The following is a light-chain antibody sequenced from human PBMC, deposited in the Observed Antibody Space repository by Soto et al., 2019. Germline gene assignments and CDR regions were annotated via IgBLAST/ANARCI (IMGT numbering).Light chain of an antibody. CDR1: RGHRSYA. J-gene: IGLJ1*01. V-gene: IGLV4-69*01. Sequence: QPVLTQSPSASASLGASVKLTCTLSRGHRSYAIAWHQQQPEKGPRYLMKLNSDGSHSRGDGIPDRFSGSSSGAERYLTISSLQSEDEADYYCQTWGTGIHVFGTGTKVTVL. CDR3: QTWGTGIHV. CDR2: LNSDGSH.